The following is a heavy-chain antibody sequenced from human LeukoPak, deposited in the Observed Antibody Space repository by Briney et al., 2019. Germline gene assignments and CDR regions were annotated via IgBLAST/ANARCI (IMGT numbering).Heavy chain of an antibody. J-gene: IGHJ4*02. V-gene: IGHV3-11*01. CDR2: ISSSGSTI. D-gene: IGHD1-26*01. CDR3: AREISGERTYYFDY. CDR1: GFIFSDYY. Sequence: PGGSLRLSCAASGFIFSDYYMSWIRQAPGKGLEWVSYISSSGSTIYYADSVKGRFTISRDNAKNSLYLQMNSLRAEDTAVYYCAREISGERTYYFDYWGQGTLVTVSS.